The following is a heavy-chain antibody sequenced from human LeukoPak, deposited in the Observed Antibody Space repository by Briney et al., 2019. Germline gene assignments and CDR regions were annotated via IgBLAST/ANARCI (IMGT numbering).Heavy chain of an antibody. CDR1: GFTFTTYN. CDR2: INSRSTTL. Sequence: GGSLRLSCAASGFTFTTYNMHWVRQAPGKGLEWVSYINSRSTTLYYADSVKGRFTVSRDNAKNSLYLQMNSLRVEDTAVYYCARGTYSSGWLEFSDFDFWGQGTLVTVSS. CDR3: ARGTYSSGWLEFSDFDF. J-gene: IGHJ4*02. D-gene: IGHD6-19*01. V-gene: IGHV3-48*01.